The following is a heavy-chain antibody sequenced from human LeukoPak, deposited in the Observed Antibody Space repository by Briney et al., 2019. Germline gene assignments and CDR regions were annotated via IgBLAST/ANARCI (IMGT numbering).Heavy chain of an antibody. CDR2: IYTSGST. Sequence: SETLSLTCTVSGVSISSYYWSWIRQPPGKRLEWIGFIYTSGSTNYNPSLKSRVTISVDTSKNQFSLKLSSVTAADTAVYYCARHNGGWYLFDYWGQGTLVTVSS. CDR3: ARHNGGWYLFDY. J-gene: IGHJ4*02. V-gene: IGHV4-4*09. CDR1: GVSISSYY. D-gene: IGHD6-19*01.